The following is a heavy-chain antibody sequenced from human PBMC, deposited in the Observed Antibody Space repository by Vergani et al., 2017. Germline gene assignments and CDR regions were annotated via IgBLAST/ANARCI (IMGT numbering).Heavy chain of an antibody. CDR1: GGTFSSYA. D-gene: IGHD2-2*01. J-gene: IGHJ4*02. Sequence: QVQLVQSGAEVKKPGSSVKVSCKASGGTFSSYAISWVRQAPGQGLEWMGGIIPIFGTANYAQKFQGRVTITADESTSTAYMELSSLRSEDTAVYYCARGRRNVVVPAAPRFDYWGQGTLVTVSS. V-gene: IGHV1-69*01. CDR2: IIPIFGTA. CDR3: ARGRRNVVVPAAPRFDY.